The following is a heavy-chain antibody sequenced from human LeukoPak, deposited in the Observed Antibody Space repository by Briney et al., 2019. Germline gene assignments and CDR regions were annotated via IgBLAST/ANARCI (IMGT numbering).Heavy chain of an antibody. D-gene: IGHD2-2*01. CDR3: AKAFTSYCSSTSCYFPDY. J-gene: IGHJ4*02. CDR2: IRYDGSNK. V-gene: IGHV3-30*02. CDR1: GFTFSSYG. Sequence: PGGSLRLSCAASGFTFSSYGMHWVRQAPGKGLEWVAFIRYDGSNKYYADSVKGRFTISRDNSKNTLYLQMNSLRAEDTAVYYCAKAFTSYCSSTSCYFPDYWGQGTLVTVSS.